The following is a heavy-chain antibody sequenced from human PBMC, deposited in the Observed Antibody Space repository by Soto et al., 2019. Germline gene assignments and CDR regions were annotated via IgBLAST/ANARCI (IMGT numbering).Heavy chain of an antibody. V-gene: IGHV1-46*01. CDR2: INPSGGST. CDR3: ARVIRNAYYYYYGMDV. D-gene: IGHD1-1*01. J-gene: IGHJ6*02. Sequence: GASVKVSCKASGYTFTSYYMHWVRQAPGQGLEWMGIINPSGGSTSYAQKFQGRVTMTRDTSTSTVYMELSSLRSEDTAVYYCARVIRNAYYYYYGMDVWGQGTTVTVSS. CDR1: GYTFTSYY.